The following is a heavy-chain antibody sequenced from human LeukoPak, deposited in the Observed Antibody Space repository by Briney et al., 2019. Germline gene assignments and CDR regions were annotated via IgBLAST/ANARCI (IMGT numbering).Heavy chain of an antibody. D-gene: IGHD3-10*01. V-gene: IGHV4-61*02. CDR1: GGSISSGSYY. CDR3: ARDRGDYIDY. Sequence: SETLSLTCTVSGGSISSGSYYWSWIRQPAGKGLEWIGRIYTSGSTNYNPSLKSRVTISVDTSKNQFSLKLSSVTAADTAVYYCARDRGDYIDYWGRGILVTVSS. CDR2: IYTSGST. J-gene: IGHJ4*02.